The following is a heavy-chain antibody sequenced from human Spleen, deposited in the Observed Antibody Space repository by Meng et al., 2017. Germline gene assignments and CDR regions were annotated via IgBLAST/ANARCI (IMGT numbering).Heavy chain of an antibody. CDR3: AKDPPYYDSSPIDAFDI. J-gene: IGHJ3*02. D-gene: IGHD3-22*01. V-gene: IGHV3-73*01. Sequence: GGSLRLSCAVSGVSFSGSDIHWVRQASGKGLEWVGRIETKPNSYATSYAASVRGRFTISRDNSKNTLYLQMNSLRAEDTAVYYCAKDPPYYDSSPIDAFDIWGQGTMVTVSS. CDR1: GVSFSGSD. CDR2: IETKPNSYAT.